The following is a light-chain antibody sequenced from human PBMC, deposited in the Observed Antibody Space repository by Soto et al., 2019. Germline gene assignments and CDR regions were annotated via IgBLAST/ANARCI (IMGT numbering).Light chain of an antibody. Sequence: DIQMTQSPSSLSASVGDRVTITCRASQSISSYLNWYQQKPGKAPRLLIYAASTLHGGVPSRFSGSGSWTDFTRTISSLQPEDFSTYYCQQRYSTLIAFGQGTRVEIK. CDR3: QQRYSTLIA. CDR2: AAS. V-gene: IGKV1-39*01. CDR1: QSISSY. J-gene: IGKJ5*01.